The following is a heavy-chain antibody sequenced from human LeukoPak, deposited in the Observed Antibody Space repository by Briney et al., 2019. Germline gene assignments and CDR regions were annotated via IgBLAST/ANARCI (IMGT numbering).Heavy chain of an antibody. CDR1: GFAFSSYA. Sequence: GGSLRLSCAASGFAFSSYAMSWVRQAPGKGLEWVSAISGSGGSTYYADSVKGRFTISRDNSKNTLYLQMNSLRAEDTAVYYCARCIAVAGSRNYYVDYWGQGTLVTVSS. J-gene: IGHJ4*02. CDR2: ISGSGGST. D-gene: IGHD6-19*01. V-gene: IGHV3-23*01. CDR3: ARCIAVAGSRNYYVDY.